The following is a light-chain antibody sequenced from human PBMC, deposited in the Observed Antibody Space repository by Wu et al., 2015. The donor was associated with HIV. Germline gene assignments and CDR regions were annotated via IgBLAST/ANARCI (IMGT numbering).Light chain of an antibody. V-gene: IGKV1-5*03. J-gene: IGKJ2*03. CDR1: QSLNDW. Sequence: DIQMTQSPSTLSASVGDRVTITCRASQSLNDWLAWYQQKSGKVPKLLIYKASSLESGVPSRFSGSRSGTEFTLTISSLQPDDFATYYCQQYNPYTMHSFGQGTKLEIK. CDR2: KAS. CDR3: QQYNPYTMHS.